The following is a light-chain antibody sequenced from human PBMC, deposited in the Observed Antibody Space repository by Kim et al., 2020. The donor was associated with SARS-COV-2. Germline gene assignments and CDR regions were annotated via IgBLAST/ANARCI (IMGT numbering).Light chain of an antibody. V-gene: IGLV3-1*01. CDR3: QAWDSTTVI. Sequence: SYELTQPPSVSVSPGQTAYITCSGDKLGDKYACWYQQRPGQSPVLVIHEDSQRPSGIPELFSGSKSGDTATLTIGGAQAMDEADYYCQAWDSTTVIFGGGTQLTVL. CDR1: KLGDKY. CDR2: EDS. J-gene: IGLJ2*01.